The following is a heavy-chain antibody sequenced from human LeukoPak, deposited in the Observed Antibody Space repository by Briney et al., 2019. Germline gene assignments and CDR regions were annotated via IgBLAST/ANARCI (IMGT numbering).Heavy chain of an antibody. CDR2: ISGSGGST. CDR3: AKDRGRNSPVYYFDY. Sequence: PGGSLRLSCAASGFTFSSYAMSWVRQAPGKGLEWVSAISGSGGSTYYADSVKGGLTISRDNSKNTLYLQMNSLRAEDTAVYYCAKDRGRNSPVYYFDYWGQGTLVTVSS. D-gene: IGHD4-23*01. CDR1: GFTFSSYA. J-gene: IGHJ4*02. V-gene: IGHV3-23*01.